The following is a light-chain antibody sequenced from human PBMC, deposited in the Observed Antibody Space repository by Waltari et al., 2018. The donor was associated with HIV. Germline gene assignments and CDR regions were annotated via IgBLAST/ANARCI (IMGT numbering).Light chain of an antibody. CDR2: DAS. Sequence: DIVLTQSPATLSLSPGERATLSCRASQSVRRYLAWYQQKPGQAPRLLIYDASNRVTGIPARFSGTGSGTDFTLTISSLEPEDFAVYYCQQRSNWPTTYTFGQGTKLEIK. CDR3: QQRSNWPTTYT. V-gene: IGKV3-11*01. CDR1: QSVRRY. J-gene: IGKJ2*01.